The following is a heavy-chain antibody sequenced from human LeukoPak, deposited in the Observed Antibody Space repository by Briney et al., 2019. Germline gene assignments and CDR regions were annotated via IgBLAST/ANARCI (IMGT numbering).Heavy chain of an antibody. CDR1: GFTFSSYA. CDR3: AKEPVITVTTYSRHFDY. J-gene: IGHJ4*02. D-gene: IGHD4-17*01. CDR2: ISGSSGRT. Sequence: PGGSLRLSCAASGFTFSSYAMNWVRRAPGKGLEWVSGISGSSGRTYYADSVKGRFTISKDNSVNTLYLQINGLRAEDTAVYYCAKEPVITVTTYSRHFDYWGQGTLVTVSS. V-gene: IGHV3-23*01.